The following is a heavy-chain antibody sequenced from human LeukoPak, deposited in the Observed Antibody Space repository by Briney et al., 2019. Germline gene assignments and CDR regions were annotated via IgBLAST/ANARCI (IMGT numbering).Heavy chain of an antibody. J-gene: IGHJ4*02. D-gene: IGHD5-24*01. V-gene: IGHV3-7*04. CDR1: GFPSSSYW. CDR3: TRVGYIDEGIDY. CDR2: IKQDGSKK. Sequence: PGRPLRLSCAASGFPSSSYWMTWVRQAPGKGLEWVANIKQDGSKKSYVDSVKGRFTISRDNAKNSLYLQMNSLRAEDTAIYYCTRVGYIDEGIDYWGQGTLVTVSS.